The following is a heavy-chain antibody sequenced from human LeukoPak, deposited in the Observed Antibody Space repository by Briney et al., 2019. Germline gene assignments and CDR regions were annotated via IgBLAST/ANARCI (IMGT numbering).Heavy chain of an antibody. J-gene: IGHJ4*02. CDR2: LRGDGET. CDR1: GFIFRDYA. V-gene: IGHV3-23*01. Sequence: PGGSLRLSCVASGFIFRDYAMSWVRHAPAGGLEWVSSLRGDGETFYTDSVKGRFTLSRDHSRNTVYLQLSNLRVEDTAVYYCAKASWVSSADAVLWGQGTVDTVS. D-gene: IGHD3-16*01. CDR3: AKASWVSSADAVL.